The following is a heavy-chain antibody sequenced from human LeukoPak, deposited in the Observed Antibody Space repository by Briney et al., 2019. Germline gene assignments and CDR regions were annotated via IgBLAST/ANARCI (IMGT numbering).Heavy chain of an antibody. V-gene: IGHV3-23*01. CDR2: ISGSGGSA. Sequence: GGSLRLSCAASGFTFSSYAMNWVRQAPGKGLEWVSGISGSGGSAYYADSVKGRFTISRDNSKTTLYLQMNSLRAEDTAVYYCAKDRGIAAAGHYFDYWGQGTLVTVSP. CDR3: AKDRGIAAAGHYFDY. CDR1: GFTFSSYA. D-gene: IGHD6-13*01. J-gene: IGHJ4*02.